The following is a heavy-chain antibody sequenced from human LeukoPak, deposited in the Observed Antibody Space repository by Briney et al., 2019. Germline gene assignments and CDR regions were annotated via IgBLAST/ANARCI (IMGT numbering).Heavy chain of an antibody. J-gene: IGHJ4*02. CDR1: GGSISSGGYY. CDR2: IYHSGST. Sequence: PSQTLSLTCTVSGGSISSGGYYWSWIRQPPGKGLEWIGYIYHSGSTYYNPSLKSRVTISVDRSKNQFSLKLSSVTAGDTAVYYCARAADKRRIAAAGTPNFDYWGQGTLVTVSS. D-gene: IGHD6-13*01. CDR3: ARAADKRRIAAAGTPNFDY. V-gene: IGHV4-30-2*01.